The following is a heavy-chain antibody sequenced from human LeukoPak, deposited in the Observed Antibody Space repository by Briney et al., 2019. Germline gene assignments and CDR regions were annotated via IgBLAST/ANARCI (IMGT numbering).Heavy chain of an antibody. CDR2: ISSSSSYI. J-gene: IGHJ6*02. CDR3: ARNRYSGSYYYYYGMDV. D-gene: IGHD1-26*01. V-gene: IGHV3-21*01. Sequence: KPGGSLRLSCAASGFTFSSYSMNWVRQAPGEGLEWVSSISSSSSYIYYADSVKGRFTISRDNAKNSLYLQMNRLRAEDTAVYYCARNRYSGSYYYYYGMDVWGQGTTVTVSS. CDR1: GFTFSSYS.